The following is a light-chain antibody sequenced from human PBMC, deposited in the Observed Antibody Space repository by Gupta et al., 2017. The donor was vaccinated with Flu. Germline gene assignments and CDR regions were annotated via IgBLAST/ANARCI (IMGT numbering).Light chain of an antibody. CDR2: DVT. CDR1: SSDVGSSNR. V-gene: IGLV2-11*01. J-gene: IGLJ1*01. Sequence: QSAPTQPRSVSGSPGQSVTISCTGTSSDVGSSNRVSWYQQRPGKAPKLILYDVTERPAGVPDRFSGSKSGNTASLSISGLQADDEADYYCSSHAGRVTGVFGTGTTVTVL. CDR3: SSHAGRVTGV.